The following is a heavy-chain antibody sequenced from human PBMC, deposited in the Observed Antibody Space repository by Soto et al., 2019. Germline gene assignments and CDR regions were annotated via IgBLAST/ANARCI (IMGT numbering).Heavy chain of an antibody. Sequence: PGGSLRLSCAASGFPFSSYSMNWVRQAPGKGLEWVSSISSSSSYIYYADSVKGRFTISRDNAKNSLYLQMNSLRAEDTAVYYCARDESMIVVAPDYWGQGTLVTVSS. CDR2: ISSSSSYI. CDR1: GFPFSSYS. V-gene: IGHV3-21*01. J-gene: IGHJ4*02. D-gene: IGHD3-22*01. CDR3: ARDESMIVVAPDY.